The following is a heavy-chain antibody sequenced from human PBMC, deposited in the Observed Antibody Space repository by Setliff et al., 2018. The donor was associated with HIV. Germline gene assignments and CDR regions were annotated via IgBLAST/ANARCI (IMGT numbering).Heavy chain of an antibody. CDR3: ARQKQGGWDAFDI. CDR1: GGSISSYY. J-gene: IGHJ3*02. CDR2: IYYSGST. D-gene: IGHD6-19*01. V-gene: IGHV4-59*01. Sequence: SETLSLTCTVSGGSISSYYWSWIRQPPGKGLEWIGYIYYSGSTNYNPSLKSRVTISVDTSKNQFSLKLSSVTAADTAVYYCARQKQGGWDAFDIWGQGTMVTVSS.